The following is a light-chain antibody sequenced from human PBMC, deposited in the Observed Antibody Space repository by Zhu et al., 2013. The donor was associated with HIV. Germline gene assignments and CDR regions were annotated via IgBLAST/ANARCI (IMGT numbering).Light chain of an antibody. J-gene: IGKJ2*01. CDR2: KTS. Sequence: DIQMTQSPSTLSASLGDRVTITCRASQTITAWLAWYQQKPGTAPKLLIYKTSTLESGVPSRFSGSGFGTEFTLTISGLQPDDFATYYCQQYSSYPYIFGQGTKLEIK. CDR3: QQYSSYPYI. V-gene: IGKV1-5*03. CDR1: QTITAW.